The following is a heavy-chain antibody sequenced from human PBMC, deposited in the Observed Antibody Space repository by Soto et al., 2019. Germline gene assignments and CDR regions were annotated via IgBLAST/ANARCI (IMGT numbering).Heavy chain of an antibody. CDR1: GDPISSSHW. CDR3: ATSQLGEYFDY. V-gene: IGHV4-4*02. D-gene: IGHD1-26*01. Sequence: SETLSLTCAVSGDPISSSHWWSWVRQTPGKGLEWIGEIYHSGSINYNPSLKSRVIISADRSKNQFSLRLSSVAAADTAVYYCATSQLGEYFDYWGQGTLVTVSS. J-gene: IGHJ4*02. CDR2: IYHSGSI.